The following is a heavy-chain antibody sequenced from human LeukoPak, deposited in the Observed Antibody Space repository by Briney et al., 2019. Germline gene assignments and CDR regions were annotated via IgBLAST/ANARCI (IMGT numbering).Heavy chain of an antibody. V-gene: IGHV3-7*01. Sequence: PGESLRLSCAASGFTFSNYWMSWVRQAPGKGLEWVANIKQDGSEKYYVDSVEGRFAISRDNAQNSLYLQMNSLRVEDTAMYYCARWQPGFDPWGQGTLVTVSS. CDR3: ARWQPGFDP. CDR1: GFTFSNYW. J-gene: IGHJ5*02. CDR2: IKQDGSEK. D-gene: IGHD6-13*01.